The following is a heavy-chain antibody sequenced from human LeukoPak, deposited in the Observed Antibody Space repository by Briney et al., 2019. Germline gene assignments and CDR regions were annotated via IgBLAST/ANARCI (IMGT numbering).Heavy chain of an antibody. D-gene: IGHD5-18*01. Sequence: PSETLSLTCTVSGGSISSSNYYWGWIRQPPGKGLEWIGSIYYSGGTYYNPSLKSRVTISVDTSKNQFSLKLTSVTAADTAVYYCARFRVDTYWYFDLWGRGTLVTVSS. CDR2: IYYSGGT. V-gene: IGHV4-39*07. J-gene: IGHJ2*01. CDR3: ARFRVDTYWYFDL. CDR1: GGSISSSNYY.